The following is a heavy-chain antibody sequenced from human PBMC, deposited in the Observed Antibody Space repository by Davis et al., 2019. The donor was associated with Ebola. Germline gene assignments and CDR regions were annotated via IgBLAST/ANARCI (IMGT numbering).Heavy chain of an antibody. V-gene: IGHV3-49*03. D-gene: IGHD7-27*01. J-gene: IGHJ4*02. CDR2: IRSNTYGGTT. CDR3: TSRTGAFDY. Sequence: GESLKISCTTSGFTFGDYAMSWLRQAPGKGLEWVGFIRSNTYGGTTDYAASVRGRFTISRDDSKSIAYLQMNSLKTEDTAVYYCTSRTGAFDYWGQGTLVTVSS. CDR1: GFTFGDYA.